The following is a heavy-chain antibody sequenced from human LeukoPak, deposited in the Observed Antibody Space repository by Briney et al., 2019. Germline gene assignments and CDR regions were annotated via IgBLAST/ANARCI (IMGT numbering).Heavy chain of an antibody. J-gene: IGHJ3*02. Sequence: SETLSLTCTVSGGSISSSSYYWGWIRQPPGKGLEWIGSIHYSGSTYYNPSLKGRVTISVDTSKNQFSLKLSSVTAAYTAVYYCARRLSSSWNDAFDIWGQGTMVTVSS. CDR2: IHYSGST. D-gene: IGHD6-13*01. CDR1: GGSISSSSYY. CDR3: ARRLSSSWNDAFDI. V-gene: IGHV4-39*01.